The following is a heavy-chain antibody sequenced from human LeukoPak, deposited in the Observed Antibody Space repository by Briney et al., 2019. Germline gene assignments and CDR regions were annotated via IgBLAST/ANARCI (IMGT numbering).Heavy chain of an antibody. J-gene: IGHJ5*02. CDR3: ARWGYYDRSGYPRPWFDP. D-gene: IGHD3-22*01. V-gene: IGHV4-4*09. CDR1: GGSTSSYY. Sequence: SENLSLTCTVSGGSTSSYYWSWLRQPPGKGLEGIGYIYTSGSTYYNPSLNSRITISDDTSKNQFSLKLSLGTAADTAVYCGARWGYYDRSGYPRPWFDPWGQGTLVTVSS. CDR2: IYTSGST.